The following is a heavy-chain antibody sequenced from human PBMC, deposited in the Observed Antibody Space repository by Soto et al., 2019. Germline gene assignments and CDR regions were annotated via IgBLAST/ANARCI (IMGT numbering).Heavy chain of an antibody. CDR1: GFTFDDCG. D-gene: IGHD3-10*01. CDR2: INWNGGST. V-gene: IGHV3-20*04. Sequence: PGXSLRLYCAASGFTFDDCGLSWFRQAPVNVLEWVSGINWNGGSTGYADSVKGRFTISRDNPRNSLYLQMNSLRAEDTAAYYCAAYPRDYYASGTAGPFDYWGQGTPVTVSS. J-gene: IGHJ4*02. CDR3: AAYPRDYYASGTAGPFDY.